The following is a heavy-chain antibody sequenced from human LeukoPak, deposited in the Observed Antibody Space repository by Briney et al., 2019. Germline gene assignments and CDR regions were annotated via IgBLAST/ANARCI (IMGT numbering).Heavy chain of an antibody. J-gene: IGHJ4*02. V-gene: IGHV3-74*01. CDR1: GFTFSSYW. Sequence: PGGSLRRSCAASGFTFSSYWMHWVRQAPGKGLVWVSRINSDGSSTSYADSVKGRFTISRDNAKNTLYLQMNSLRAEDTAVYYCATEYGDHLFGYWGQGTLVTVSS. CDR3: ATEYGDHLFGY. CDR2: INSDGSST. D-gene: IGHD4-17*01.